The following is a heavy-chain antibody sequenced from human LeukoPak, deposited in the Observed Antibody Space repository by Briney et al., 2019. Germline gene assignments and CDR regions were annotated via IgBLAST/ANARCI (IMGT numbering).Heavy chain of an antibody. D-gene: IGHD6-19*01. CDR2: IHYSGST. CDR3: ASYSGWKAQFDY. V-gene: IGHV4-61*08. CDR1: GGSISSGGYY. J-gene: IGHJ4*02. Sequence: PSETLSLTCTVSGGSISSGGYYWSWIRQPPGKGLEWVGHIHYSGSTNYNPSLKSRVTISVDTSKNQFSLNLSSVTAADTAVYYCASYSGWKAQFDYWGQGTLVTVSS.